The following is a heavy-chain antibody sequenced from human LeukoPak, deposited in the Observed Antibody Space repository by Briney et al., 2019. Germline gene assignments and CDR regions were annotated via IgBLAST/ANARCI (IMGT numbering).Heavy chain of an antibody. D-gene: IGHD4-17*01. J-gene: IGHJ4*02. CDR3: ARATYGDFEGFFDY. V-gene: IGHV4-59*08. Sequence: SETLSLTCTVSGGSISSYYWSWIRQPPGKGLEWIGYIYYSGSTNYNPSLKSRVTISVDTSKNQFSLKLSSVTAADTAVYYCARATYGDFEGFFDYWGQGTPVTVSS. CDR1: GGSISSYY. CDR2: IYYSGST.